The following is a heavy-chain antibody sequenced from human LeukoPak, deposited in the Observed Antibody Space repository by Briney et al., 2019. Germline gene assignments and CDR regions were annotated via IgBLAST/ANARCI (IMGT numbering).Heavy chain of an antibody. D-gene: IGHD3-10*01. CDR3: ARGWGGTMVRGESYGMDV. CDR2: IFYSGST. V-gene: IGHV4-31*03. J-gene: IGHJ6*02. CDR1: GGSISSGAYY. Sequence: SQTLSLTCTVSGGSISSGAYYWSWIRHHPGKGLEWVGYIFYSGSTYYNPSRKSRVTISVDTSKSQVSLRLSSVTAADTAVYCCARGWGGTMVRGESYGMDVWGQGTTVTVSS.